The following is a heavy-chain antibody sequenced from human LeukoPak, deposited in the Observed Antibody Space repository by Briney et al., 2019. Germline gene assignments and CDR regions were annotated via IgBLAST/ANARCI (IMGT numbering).Heavy chain of an antibody. Sequence: PGGSLRLSCAASGFTVSSNYMSWVRQAPGKGLEWVSGISWNSGSIGYADSVKGRFTISRDNAKNSLYLQMNSLRAEDTALYYCAKDYYDSSGYNYFDYWGQGTLVTVSS. CDR3: AKDYYDSSGYNYFDY. CDR1: GFTVSSNY. V-gene: IGHV3-9*01. J-gene: IGHJ4*02. D-gene: IGHD3-22*01. CDR2: ISWNSGSI.